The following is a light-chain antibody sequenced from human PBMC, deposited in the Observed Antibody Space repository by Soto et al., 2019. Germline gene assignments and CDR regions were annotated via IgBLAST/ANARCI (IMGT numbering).Light chain of an antibody. CDR1: QSLVYSDGNTY. CDR2: KVS. V-gene: IGKV2-30*01. CDR3: MQGTHWPPWT. J-gene: IGKJ1*01. Sequence: DVVMTQPPLSLPVTLGQPASISCRSSQSLVYSDGNTYLNWFQQRPGQSPRRLIYKVSNRDSGVPDRFGGSGSGTDFTLKISRVEAEDVGVYYCMQGTHWPPWTFGQGTKVEIK.